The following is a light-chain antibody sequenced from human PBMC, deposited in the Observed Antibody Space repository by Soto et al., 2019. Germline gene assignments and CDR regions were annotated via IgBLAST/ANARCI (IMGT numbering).Light chain of an antibody. CDR1: NSDIGDYNY. Sequence: QSALTQPASVSGSPGQSITISCTGTNSDIGDYNYVSWYQQHPGKAPKLMISDVSNRPSGVSSRFSGSKSGNTASLTISGLQAEDEADYYCSSYTTGSTLFGTGTKVTVL. CDR2: DVS. V-gene: IGLV2-14*03. CDR3: SSYTTGSTL. J-gene: IGLJ1*01.